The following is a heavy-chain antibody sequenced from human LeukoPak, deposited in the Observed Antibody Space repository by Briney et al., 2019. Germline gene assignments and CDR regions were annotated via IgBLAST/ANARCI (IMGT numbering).Heavy chain of an antibody. Sequence: SETLSLTCTVSGYSISSGYYWGWIRQPPGKGLEWIGSIYHSGSTYYNPSLKSRVTISVDTSKNQFSLKLSSVTAADTAVYYCARDRGSRSSGWDFYYWGQGTLVTVSS. V-gene: IGHV4-38-2*02. D-gene: IGHD6-19*01. CDR2: IYHSGST. J-gene: IGHJ4*02. CDR3: ARDRGSRSSGWDFYY. CDR1: GYSISSGYY.